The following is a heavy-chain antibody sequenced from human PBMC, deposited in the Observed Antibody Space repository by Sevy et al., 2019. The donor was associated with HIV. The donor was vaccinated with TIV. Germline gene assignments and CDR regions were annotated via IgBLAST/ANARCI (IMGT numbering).Heavy chain of an antibody. D-gene: IGHD2-15*01. CDR1: GYTLTELS. V-gene: IGHV1-24*01. CDR3: ATPPLYCSGGSCYSENAFDI. J-gene: IGHJ3*02. Sequence: ASVKVSCKVSGYTLTELSIHWVRQAPGKGLEWMGGFDPEDGETIYAQKFQGRVTMTEDTSTDTAYMELSSLRSEDTAVYYCATPPLYCSGGSCYSENAFDIWGQGTMVTVSS. CDR2: FDPEDGET.